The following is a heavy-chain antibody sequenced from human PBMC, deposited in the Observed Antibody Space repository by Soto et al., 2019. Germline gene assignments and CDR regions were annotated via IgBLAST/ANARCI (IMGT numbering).Heavy chain of an antibody. J-gene: IGHJ5*02. CDR1: GFTVSNNY. CDR2: IHPGGDT. V-gene: IGHV3-53*01. D-gene: IGHD5-12*01. CDR3: ARGTDEAKIRFDL. Sequence: GGSLRLSCAASGFTVSNNYMTWVRQAPGKGLEWVSSIHPGGDTFYADSVKGRFSFSRDNSKNTVYLQMNSLRVEDTAVYYCARGTDEAKIRFDLWGQGTLVTVSS.